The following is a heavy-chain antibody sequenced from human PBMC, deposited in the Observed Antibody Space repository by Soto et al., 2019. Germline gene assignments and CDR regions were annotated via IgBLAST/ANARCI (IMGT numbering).Heavy chain of an antibody. J-gene: IGHJ6*02. V-gene: IGHV4-34*01. CDR2: INHSGST. CDR3: ARFIAVAGTPGHHGMDG. Sequence: SETLSLTCAVYGGSFSGYYWSWIRQPPGKGLEWIGEINHSGSTNYNPSLKSRVTISVDTSKNQFSLKLSSLTAADTAVYYCARFIAVAGTPGHHGMDGWGQGTTVT. CDR1: GGSFSGYY. D-gene: IGHD6-19*01.